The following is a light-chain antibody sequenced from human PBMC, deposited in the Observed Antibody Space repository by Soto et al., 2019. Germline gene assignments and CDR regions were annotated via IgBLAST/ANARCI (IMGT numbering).Light chain of an antibody. V-gene: IGLV2-14*01. Sequence: QSALTQPASVSGSPGQSITISCTGTSSDVGAYNYVSWYRQHPGKAPKLMIYEVTNRPSGVSNRFSGSKSGSTASLTISGLQAEDEADYYCSSYTSSSTLVFGGGTKLTGL. J-gene: IGLJ3*02. CDR2: EVT. CDR3: SSYTSSSTLV. CDR1: SSDVGAYNY.